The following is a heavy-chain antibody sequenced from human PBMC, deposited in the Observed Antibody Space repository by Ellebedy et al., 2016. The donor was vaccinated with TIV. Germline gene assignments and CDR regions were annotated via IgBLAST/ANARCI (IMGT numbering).Heavy chain of an antibody. CDR1: GYTFTSFD. CDR2: MKPDSGSI. CDR3: ARRNIAVTGYYSYYGMDV. Sequence: ASVKVSCKASGYTFTSFDISWVRQATGQGLEWMGWMKPDSGSIAYAQKFLGRVTMTRDTSTSTAYMELSNLRSEDTAVYYCARRNIAVTGYYSYYGMDVWGQGTTVTVSS. J-gene: IGHJ6*02. D-gene: IGHD6-19*01. V-gene: IGHV1-8*01.